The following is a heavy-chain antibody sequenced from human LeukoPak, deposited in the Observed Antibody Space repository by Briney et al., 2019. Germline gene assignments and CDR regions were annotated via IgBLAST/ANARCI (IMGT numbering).Heavy chain of an antibody. V-gene: IGHV3-48*04. CDR3: ARGVNKLRFLEWLLKGWFDP. D-gene: IGHD3-3*01. Sequence: GGSLRLSCAASGFTFSSYSMNWVRQAPGKGLEWVSYISSSGSTIYYADSVKGRFTISRDNAKNSLYLQMNSLRAEDTAVYYCARGVNKLRFLEWLLKGWFDPWGQGTLVTVSS. J-gene: IGHJ5*02. CDR1: GFTFSSYS. CDR2: ISSSGSTI.